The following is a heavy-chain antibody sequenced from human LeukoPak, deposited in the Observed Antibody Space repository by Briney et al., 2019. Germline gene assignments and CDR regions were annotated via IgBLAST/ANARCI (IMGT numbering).Heavy chain of an antibody. CDR2: ISGTGAGT. CDR3: AKRGNPAVGHHYLDV. V-gene: IGHV3-23*01. D-gene: IGHD2-2*01. J-gene: IGHJ6*03. CDR1: GFTFGTYA. Sequence: GGSLRLSCAASGFTFGTYAMSWVRQAPGKGLEWVSAISGTGAGTYYADSVKGRLTVSRDNSKNTLYLQMNSVRAEDTAVYYCAKRGNPAVGHHYLDVWGKGTTVSVSS.